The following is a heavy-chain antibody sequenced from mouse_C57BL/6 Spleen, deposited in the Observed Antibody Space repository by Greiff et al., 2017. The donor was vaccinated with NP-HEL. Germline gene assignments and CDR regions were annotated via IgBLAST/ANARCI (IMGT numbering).Heavy chain of an antibody. CDR1: GYTFTSYW. CDR3: ARADDGYYYAMDY. D-gene: IGHD2-3*01. V-gene: IGHV1-59*01. CDR2: IDPSDSYT. J-gene: IGHJ4*01. Sequence: VQLQQPGAELVRPGTSVKLSCKASGYTFTSYWMHWVKQRPGQGLEWIGVIDPSDSYTNYNQKFKGKATLTVDTSSSTAYMQLSSLTSEDSAVYYCARADDGYYYAMDYWGQGTSVTVSS.